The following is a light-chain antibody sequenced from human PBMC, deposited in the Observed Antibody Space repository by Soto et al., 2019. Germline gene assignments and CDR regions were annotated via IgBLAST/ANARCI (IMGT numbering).Light chain of an antibody. CDR3: QQYGNFPYT. Sequence: EIVLTQSPGTQYLSPGERATLSCRASQSVDNNLLAWYEQKPGQAPRLLIYGPSRRASGIPDRFSGSGSGTDFSLTISRLEPEDFAVYYCQQYGNFPYTFGQGTRLEMK. V-gene: IGKV3-20*01. CDR2: GPS. J-gene: IGKJ2*01. CDR1: QSVDNNL.